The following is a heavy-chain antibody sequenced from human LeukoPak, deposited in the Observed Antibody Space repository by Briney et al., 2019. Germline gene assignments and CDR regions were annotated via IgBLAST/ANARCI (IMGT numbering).Heavy chain of an antibody. J-gene: IGHJ3*02. Sequence: GASVKVSCRASGGTFSSYAISWVRQAPGQGLEWMGGIIPIFGTANYAQKFQGRVTITTDESTSTAYMELSSLRSEDTAVYYCARDLWEQWLLVIWGQGTMVTVSS. CDR3: ARDLWEQWLLVI. CDR2: IIPIFGTA. D-gene: IGHD6-19*01. CDR1: GGTFSSYA. V-gene: IGHV1-69*05.